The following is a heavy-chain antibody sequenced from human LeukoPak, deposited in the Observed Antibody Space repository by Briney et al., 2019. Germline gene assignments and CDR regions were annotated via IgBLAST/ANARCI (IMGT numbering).Heavy chain of an antibody. CDR2: INPNSGGT. Sequence: ASVKASCKASGYTFTGYYMHWVRQAPGQGLEWMGWINPNSGGTNYAQKFQGRVTMTRDTSISTAYMELSRLRSDDTAVYYCARYLVRGVPLGYWGQGTLVTVSS. D-gene: IGHD3-10*01. CDR3: ARYLVRGVPLGY. CDR1: GYTFTGYY. V-gene: IGHV1-2*02. J-gene: IGHJ4*02.